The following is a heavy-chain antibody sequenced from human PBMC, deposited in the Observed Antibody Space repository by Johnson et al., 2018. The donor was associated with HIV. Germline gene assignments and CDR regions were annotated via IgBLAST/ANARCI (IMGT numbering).Heavy chain of an antibody. Sequence: VQLVESGGGLVQPGRSLRLSCAASGFTFDDYAMHWVRQAPGKGLEWVSGISWNSGSIGYADSVKGRFTISRDNAKNSLYLQMNSLRAEDTAVYYCAKGYYDSPFGFDIWGQGTVVTVSS. CDR2: ISWNSGSI. CDR1: GFTFDDYA. D-gene: IGHD3-3*01. J-gene: IGHJ3*02. CDR3: AKGYYDSPFGFDI. V-gene: IGHV3-9*01.